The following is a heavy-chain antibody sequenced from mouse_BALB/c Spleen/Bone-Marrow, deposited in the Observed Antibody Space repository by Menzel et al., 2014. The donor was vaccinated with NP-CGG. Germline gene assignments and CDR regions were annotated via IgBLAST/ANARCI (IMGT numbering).Heavy chain of an antibody. V-gene: IGHV1-26*01. D-gene: IGHD1-1*02. CDR2: VHPNNGGT. CDR3: ARYGSYVGGTMDY. J-gene: IGHJ4*01. Sequence: DVKLVESGPDLVKPGASVKISCKASGYSFSGYYTHWVKQSHGKSLEWIGRVHPNNGGTSYNQKFKGKAILNVDMSSSTAYMEVRSLTSEDSAVYYCARYGSYVGGTMDYWGQGTSVTVSS. CDR1: GYSFSGYY.